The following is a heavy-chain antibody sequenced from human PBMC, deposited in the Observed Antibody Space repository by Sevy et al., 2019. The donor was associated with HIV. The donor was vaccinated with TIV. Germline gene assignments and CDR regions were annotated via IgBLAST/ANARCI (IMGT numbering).Heavy chain of an antibody. CDR3: ARGRLFFGVVMRGRFDP. D-gene: IGHD3-3*01. J-gene: IGHJ5*02. V-gene: IGHV4-34*01. Sequence: SETLSLTCAVYGGSFSGYYWSWIRQPPGKGLEWIGEINHSGSTNYNPSLKSRVTISVDTSKNQFSLKLSSVTAADTAVYYCARGRLFFGVVMRGRFDPWGQGTLVTVSS. CDR2: INHSGST. CDR1: GGSFSGYY.